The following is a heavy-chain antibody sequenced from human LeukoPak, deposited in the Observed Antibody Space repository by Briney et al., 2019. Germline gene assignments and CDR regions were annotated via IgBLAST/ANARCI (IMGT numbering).Heavy chain of an antibody. Sequence: GGSLRLSCAASGFTFSSYVMHWVRQAPGKGLEWVSYISSSGSTIYYADSVKGRFISSRDNTKNSLYLQMNSLRAEDTAIYYCARDLRIVSGSYLDYWGQGTLVTVSS. J-gene: IGHJ4*02. CDR1: GFTFSSYV. CDR3: ARDLRIVSGSYLDY. V-gene: IGHV3-48*03. CDR2: ISSSGSTI. D-gene: IGHD1-26*01.